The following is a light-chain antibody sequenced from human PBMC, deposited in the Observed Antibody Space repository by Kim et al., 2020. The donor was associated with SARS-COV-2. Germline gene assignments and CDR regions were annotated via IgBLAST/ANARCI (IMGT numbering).Light chain of an antibody. V-gene: IGKV3-20*01. CDR1: QSMSGSC. Sequence: GEGAGRWCRGGQSMSGSCLGGYQQRPGQAPRLLIYGASSRATGIPDRFSGSGSGADFTLTISRLEPEDFAVYYCQHYSSSPPWTFGQGTKVDIK. J-gene: IGKJ1*01. CDR2: GAS. CDR3: QHYSSSPPWT.